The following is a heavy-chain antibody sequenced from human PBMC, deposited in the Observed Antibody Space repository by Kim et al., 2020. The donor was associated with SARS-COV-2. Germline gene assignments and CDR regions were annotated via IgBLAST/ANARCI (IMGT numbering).Heavy chain of an antibody. CDR1: GFTFDDYG. CDR2: INWNGGST. V-gene: IGHV3-20*01. CDR3: ARDYPGLSTITMVRGGKGDWYFDL. Sequence: GGSLRLSCAASGFTFDDYGMSWVRQAPGKGLEWVSGINWNGGSTGYADSVKGRFTISRDNAKNSLYLQINSLRAEDTALYHCARDYPGLSTITMVRGGKGDWYFDLWGRGTLVTVSS. J-gene: IGHJ2*01. D-gene: IGHD3-10*01.